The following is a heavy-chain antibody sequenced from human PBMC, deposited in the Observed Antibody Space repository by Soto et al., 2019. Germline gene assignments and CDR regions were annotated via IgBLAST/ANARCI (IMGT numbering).Heavy chain of an antibody. CDR2: INSDGSSA. Sequence: PGGSLRLSCAASGFTFGNYWMHWVRQAPGKGLVWVSRINSDGSSASYADSVKGRFTISRDNAKNTLYLQMNSLRAEDTAVYYCARDTLELLYYFDYWGQGTLVTVSS. CDR1: GFTFGNYW. D-gene: IGHD1-7*01. CDR3: ARDTLELLYYFDY. J-gene: IGHJ4*02. V-gene: IGHV3-74*01.